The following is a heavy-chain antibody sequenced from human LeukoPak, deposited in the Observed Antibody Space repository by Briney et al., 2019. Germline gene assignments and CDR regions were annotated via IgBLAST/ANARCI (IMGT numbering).Heavy chain of an antibody. Sequence: GGSLRLSCAASGFTFDDYGMSWVRQAPGKGLEWVSGINWNGGSTGYADSVKGRFTISRDNAKNSLYLQMNSLRAEDTALYYCARPITEYSGQIPTLGYYMDVWGKGTTVTVSS. D-gene: IGHD5-12*01. CDR2: INWNGGST. V-gene: IGHV3-20*04. CDR1: GFTFDDYG. J-gene: IGHJ6*03. CDR3: ARPITEYSGQIPTLGYYMDV.